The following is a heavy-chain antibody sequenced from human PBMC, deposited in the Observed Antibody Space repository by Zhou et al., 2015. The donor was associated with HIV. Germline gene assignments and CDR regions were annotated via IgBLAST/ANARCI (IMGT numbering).Heavy chain of an antibody. J-gene: IGHJ3*02. CDR2: IIPIFGTA. CDR3: ARDPVPAAMAHDLSSSWYLDAFDI. D-gene: IGHD2-2*01. V-gene: IGHV1-69*01. Sequence: QVQLVQSGAEVKKPGSSVKVSCKASGGTFSSYAISWVRQAPGQGLEWMGGIIPIFGTANYAQKFQGRVTITADESTSTAYMELSSLRSEDTAVYYCARDPVPAAMAHDLSSSWYLDAFDIWGQGTSGHRLF. CDR1: GGTFSSYA.